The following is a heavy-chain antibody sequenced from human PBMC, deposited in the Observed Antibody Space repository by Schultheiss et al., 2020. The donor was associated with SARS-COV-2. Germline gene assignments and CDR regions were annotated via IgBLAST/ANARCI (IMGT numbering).Heavy chain of an antibody. CDR2: ISGSGGST. CDR3: ARALLYDSSGYPDY. J-gene: IGHJ4*02. V-gene: IGHV3-23*01. D-gene: IGHD3-22*01. Sequence: GGSLRLSCAASGFTFSSYAMSWVRQAPGKGLEWVSAISGSGGSTYYADSVKGRFTISRDNAKNSLYLQMNSLRAEDTAVYYCARALLYDSSGYPDYWGQGTLVTVSS. CDR1: GFTFSSYA.